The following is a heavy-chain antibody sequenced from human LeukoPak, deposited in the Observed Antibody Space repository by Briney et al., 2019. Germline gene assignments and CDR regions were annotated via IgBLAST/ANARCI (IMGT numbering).Heavy chain of an antibody. CDR3: ARDARGVRGGSPYYYGMDV. D-gene: IGHD3-10*01. Sequence: GGSLRLSCAASGFTVSSNYMSWVRQAPGKGLEWVSVIYSVGSTYYADSVKGRFTISRDNSKNTLYLQMNSLRAEDTAVYYCARDARGVRGGSPYYYGMDVWGKGTTVTVSS. J-gene: IGHJ6*04. V-gene: IGHV3-53*01. CDR2: IYSVGST. CDR1: GFTVSSNY.